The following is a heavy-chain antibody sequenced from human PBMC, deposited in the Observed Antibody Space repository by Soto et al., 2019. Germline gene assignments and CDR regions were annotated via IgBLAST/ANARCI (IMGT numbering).Heavy chain of an antibody. Sequence: QVQLQESGPGLMKPSETLSLTCTVSGASITGSSYWSWIRQPAGKGLEWIGRFSLSGTTNYNPSPRSRVTMSADVSKNQSSLRLTSVTAADTALYSCARGMTPPGAPAWYYFESWVQGTLVTASS. CDR3: ARGMTPPGAPAWYYFES. CDR1: GASITGSSY. J-gene: IGHJ4*02. CDR2: FSLSGTT. V-gene: IGHV4-4*07. D-gene: IGHD2-8*02.